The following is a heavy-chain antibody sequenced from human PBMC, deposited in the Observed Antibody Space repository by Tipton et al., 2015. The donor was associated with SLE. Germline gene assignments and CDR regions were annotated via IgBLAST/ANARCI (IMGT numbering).Heavy chain of an antibody. J-gene: IGHJ4*02. CDR3: VRGGFGSGLDY. CDR2: IGTSSNTI. V-gene: IGHV3-11*04. Sequence: SLRLSCAASRFTFSDAWMSWVRQAPGRELEWVAYIGTSSNTISYADSVKGRFTISRDDAKNTVYLQMNSLRAEDTAVYYCVRGGFGSGLDYWGQGTPVTVSS. CDR1: RFTFSDAW. D-gene: IGHD3-10*01.